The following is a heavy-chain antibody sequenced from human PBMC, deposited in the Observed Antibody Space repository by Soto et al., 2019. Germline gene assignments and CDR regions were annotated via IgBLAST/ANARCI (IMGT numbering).Heavy chain of an antibody. V-gene: IGHV3-23*01. CDR3: AKDRLGGNFDY. CDR2: ISGTGGST. CDR1: GVTFNNYA. Sequence: GGSVRLSCAASGVTFNNYAMNRVRQAPGKGLEWVATISGTGGSTYYADSVKGRFTISRDNSKNTLYLQMNSLRVEDTAVYYCAKDRLGGNFDYWGQGTQVTVS. J-gene: IGHJ4*02.